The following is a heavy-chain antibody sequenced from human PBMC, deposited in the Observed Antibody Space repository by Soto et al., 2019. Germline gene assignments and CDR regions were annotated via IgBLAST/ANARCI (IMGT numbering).Heavy chain of an antibody. CDR1: GGSISSYY. CDR3: ARAMAYCGGDCYDY. J-gene: IGHJ4*02. D-gene: IGHD2-21*02. V-gene: IGHV4-59*01. CDR2: VYYSGST. Sequence: PSETLSLTCTVSGGSISSYYWSWIRQHPGKGLEWIGNVYYSGSTNYNPSLKSRVTISVDTSKNQFSLKLSSVTAADTAVYYCARAMAYCGGDCYDYWGQGTLVTV.